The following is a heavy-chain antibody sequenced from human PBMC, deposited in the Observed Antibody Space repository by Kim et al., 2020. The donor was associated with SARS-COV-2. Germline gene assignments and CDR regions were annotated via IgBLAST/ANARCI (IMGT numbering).Heavy chain of an antibody. CDR3: GRPEGRGDWHKFNN. CDR1: SDSFSAYY. CDR2: IFYGGET. V-gene: IGHV4-59*03. J-gene: IGHJ4*02. D-gene: IGHD3-10*01. Sequence: SETLSLTCTVSSDSFSAYYWSWIRHLPGKGLEWIGYIFYGGETNYNPSLKSGVTISWETPRNQFSLDRTAGTKADRAAIYVGRPEGRGDWHKFNNWGRG.